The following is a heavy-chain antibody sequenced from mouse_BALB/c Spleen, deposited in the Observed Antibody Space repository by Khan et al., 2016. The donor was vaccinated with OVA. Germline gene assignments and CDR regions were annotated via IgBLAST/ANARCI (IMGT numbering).Heavy chain of an antibody. D-gene: IGHD1-1*01. Sequence: EVELVESAGDVVKPGGSLKLSCAASGFTFSTYGMSWVRQTPDKRLEWVATVSTGGHYTYYPDTVKGRFTISRDNAKNTLYLQMSSLKSEDTAIFYCARLAYYYDSEGFAYWGQGTLVTVSA. J-gene: IGHJ3*01. CDR1: GFTFSTYG. CDR2: VSTGGHYT. CDR3: ARLAYYYDSEGFAY. V-gene: IGHV5-6*01.